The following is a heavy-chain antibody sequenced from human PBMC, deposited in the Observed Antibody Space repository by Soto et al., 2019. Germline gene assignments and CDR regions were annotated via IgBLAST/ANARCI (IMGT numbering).Heavy chain of an antibody. D-gene: IGHD6-19*01. CDR2: INSDGSST. J-gene: IGHJ4*02. CDR3: ASVYSSGWYQVYY. Sequence: HPGGSLRLSCAASGFTFSSYWMHWVRQAPGKGLVWVSRINSDGSSTSYADSVKGRFTISRDNAKNTLYLQMNSLRAEDTAVYYCASVYSSGWYQVYYWGQGTLVTVSS. CDR1: GFTFSSYW. V-gene: IGHV3-74*01.